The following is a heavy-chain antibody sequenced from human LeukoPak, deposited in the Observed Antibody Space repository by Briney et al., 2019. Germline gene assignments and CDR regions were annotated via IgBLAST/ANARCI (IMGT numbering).Heavy chain of an antibody. CDR2: ISYDGSNK. Sequence: PGRSLRLSCAASGFTFSSYGMHWVRQAPGKGLEWVAVISYDGSNKYYADSVKGRFTISRDNSKSTLYLQMNSLRAEDTAVYYCAKHHDYWGQGTLVTVSS. V-gene: IGHV3-30*18. CDR3: AKHHDY. CDR1: GFTFSSYG. J-gene: IGHJ4*02.